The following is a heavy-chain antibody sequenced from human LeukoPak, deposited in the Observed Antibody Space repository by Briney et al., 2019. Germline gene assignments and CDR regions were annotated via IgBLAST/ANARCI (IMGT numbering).Heavy chain of an antibody. CDR3: GRSRGAGPGAHFDV. CDR1: GFTFSDHY. CDR2: ISASGSYT. D-gene: IGHD6-19*01. J-gene: IGHJ4*02. Sequence: GGSLRLSCAGSGFTFSDHYMSWIRQAPGQGPEWISYISASGSYTNYADSVKGRFTISRDNAKNSLHLQMNSLRAEDTAVYYCGRSRGAGPGAHFDVWGQGILVTVSS. V-gene: IGHV3-11*03.